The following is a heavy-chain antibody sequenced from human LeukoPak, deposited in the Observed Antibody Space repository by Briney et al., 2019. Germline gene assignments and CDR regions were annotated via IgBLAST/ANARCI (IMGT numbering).Heavy chain of an antibody. J-gene: IGHJ6*03. CDR3: ARADCGGDCYRPNYYYYMDV. Sequence: GASVKVSCKASGYTFTSYGISWVRQAPGQGLEWMGWISAYNGNTNYAQKLQGRVTMTTDTPTSTAYMELRSLRSDDTAVYYCARADCGGDCYRPNYYYYMDVWGKGTTVTVSS. CDR1: GYTFTSYG. CDR2: ISAYNGNT. D-gene: IGHD2-21*02. V-gene: IGHV1-18*01.